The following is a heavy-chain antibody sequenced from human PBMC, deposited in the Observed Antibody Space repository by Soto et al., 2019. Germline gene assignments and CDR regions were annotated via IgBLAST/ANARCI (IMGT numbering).Heavy chain of an antibody. D-gene: IGHD6-13*01. J-gene: IGHJ4*02. CDR3: ARPGIAAAGMYYFDY. Sequence: GGSLRLSCAASGFTFSSYGMHWVRQAPGKGLEWVAVIWYDGSNKYYADSVKGRFTISRDNSKNTLYLQMNSLRAEDTAVYYCARPGIAAAGMYYFDYWGQGTLVTVSP. CDR2: IWYDGSNK. CDR1: GFTFSSYG. V-gene: IGHV3-33*01.